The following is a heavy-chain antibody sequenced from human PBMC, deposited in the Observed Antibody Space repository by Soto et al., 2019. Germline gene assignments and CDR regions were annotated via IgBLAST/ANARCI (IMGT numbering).Heavy chain of an antibody. CDR2: ISAYNGNT. J-gene: IGHJ1*01. V-gene: IGHV1-18*01. CDR3: ARARYSSSHEYFQH. Sequence: ASVKVSCKASGYTFTSYGISWVRQAPGQGLEWMGWISAYNGNTNYAQKLQGRVTMTTDTSTSTAYMELRSLRSDDTAVYYCARARYSSSHEYFQHWGQGTLVTVSS. CDR1: GYTFTSYG. D-gene: IGHD6-13*01.